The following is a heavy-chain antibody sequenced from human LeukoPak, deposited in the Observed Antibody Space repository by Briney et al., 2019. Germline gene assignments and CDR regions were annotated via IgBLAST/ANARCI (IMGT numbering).Heavy chain of an antibody. J-gene: IGHJ4*02. CDR2: IYYSGST. Sequence: PSETLSLTCTVSGGSISSYYWSWIRQPPGRGLEWIGYIYYSGSTNYNPSLKSRVTISVDTSKNQFSLKLSSVTAADTAVYYCARDKYGSTDYWGQGTLVTVSS. D-gene: IGHD3-10*01. CDR1: GGSISSYY. CDR3: ARDKYGSTDY. V-gene: IGHV4-59*01.